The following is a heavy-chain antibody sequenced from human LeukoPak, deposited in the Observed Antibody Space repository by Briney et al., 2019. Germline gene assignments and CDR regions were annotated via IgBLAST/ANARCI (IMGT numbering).Heavy chain of an antibody. Sequence: PGGSLRLSSATSLFALRDDYMSSSCQAPGKGLEWVSYISTSGSYTNYPDSVKGRFTISRDTAKNSLYLQMSRMSAEDTAVYYSTRVSWDYEYFDYWGQGTLVTVSS. J-gene: IGHJ4*02. D-gene: IGHD1-7*01. CDR3: TRVSWDYEYFDY. CDR1: LFALRDDY. V-gene: IGHV3-11*05. CDR2: ISTSGSYT.